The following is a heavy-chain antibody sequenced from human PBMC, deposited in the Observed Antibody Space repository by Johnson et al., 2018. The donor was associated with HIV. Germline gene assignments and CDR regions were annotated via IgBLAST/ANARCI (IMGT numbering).Heavy chain of an antibody. J-gene: IGHJ3*02. CDR3: ASGQNAFDI. Sequence: VQLVESGGGVVQPGRSLRLSCAASGFTFGSYWMSWVRQAPGKGLEWVANIKQDETEKHYVDSVKGRFTISRDNAKNSLYLQMNSLRAEDTAVYYCASGQNAFDIWGQGTMVTVSS. CDR2: IKQDETEK. V-gene: IGHV3-7*01. CDR1: GFTFGSYW.